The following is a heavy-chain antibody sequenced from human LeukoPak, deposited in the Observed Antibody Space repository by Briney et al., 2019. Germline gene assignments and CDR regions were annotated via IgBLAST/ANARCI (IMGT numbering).Heavy chain of an antibody. CDR3: ARDGGIVGAAYFDY. CDR1: GYTFTGYY. J-gene: IGHJ4*02. CDR2: INPNSGGT. Sequence: ASVKVSCKASGYTFTGYYMHWVRQAPGQGLEWMGWINPNSGGTNYARKFQGRVTMTRDTSISTAYMELSRLRSDDTAVYYCARDGGIVGAAYFDYWGQGTLVTVSS. V-gene: IGHV1-2*02. D-gene: IGHD1-26*01.